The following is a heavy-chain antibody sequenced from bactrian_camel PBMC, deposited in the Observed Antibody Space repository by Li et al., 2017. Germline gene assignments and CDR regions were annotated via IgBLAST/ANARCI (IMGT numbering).Heavy chain of an antibody. CDR3: AAAAGLFGGTCLDVRSVDY. J-gene: IGHJ4*01. V-gene: IGHV3-2*01. CDR2: TSGDESYT. CDR1: GATASNLY. D-gene: IGHD7*01. Sequence: HVQLVESGGGLVQPGGSLRLACLVSGATASNLYMSWIRQSPGKGLEWMSTTSGDESYTYYADSVKGRFAISQDNAKNTLYPQMNSLNSEDTAMYYCAAAAGLFGGTCLDVRSVDYWGQGTQVTVS.